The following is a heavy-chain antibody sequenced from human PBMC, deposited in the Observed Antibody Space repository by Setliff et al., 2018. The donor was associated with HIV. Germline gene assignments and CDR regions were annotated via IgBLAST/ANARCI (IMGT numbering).Heavy chain of an antibody. V-gene: IGHV4-59*08. CDR2: ITDSGNT. D-gene: IGHD5-12*01. CDR1: GASISSYY. CDR3: VTTDYSGYDSVWFDP. Sequence: SETLSLTCNVSGASISSYYWTWIRQSPGNRLEWLGYITDSGNTNYNPSLRRRVTISADTSKNQVSLNMRSVTATDTGVYYCVTTDYSGYDSVWFDPWGQGTLVTVSS. J-gene: IGHJ5*02.